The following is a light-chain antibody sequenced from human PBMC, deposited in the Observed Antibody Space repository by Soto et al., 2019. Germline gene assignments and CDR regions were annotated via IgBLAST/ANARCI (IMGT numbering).Light chain of an antibody. J-gene: IGLJ1*01. CDR2: DVS. Sequence: QSVLTQPRSVSGSPGQSVTISCTGTSSDVGVYNYVSWYQQYPGKAPKIMIYDVSKRPSGVPDRFSGSKSDNTASLTISGLQAEDEADYYCYSYAGSYTFVSGIGTKVNVL. CDR1: SSDVGVYNY. V-gene: IGLV2-11*01. CDR3: YSYAGSYTFV.